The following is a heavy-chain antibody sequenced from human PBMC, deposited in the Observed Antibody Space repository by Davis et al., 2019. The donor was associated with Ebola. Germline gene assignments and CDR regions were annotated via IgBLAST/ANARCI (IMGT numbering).Heavy chain of an antibody. J-gene: IGHJ4*02. Sequence: SQTLSLTCAVYGGSFSGYYWSWIRQPPGKGLEWIGYIYYSGSTNYNPSLKSRVTISVDTSKNQFSLKLSSVTAADTAVYYCARATDYTIFGVVKWDYFDYWGQGTLVTVSS. D-gene: IGHD3-3*01. CDR1: GGSFSGYY. CDR2: IYYSGST. V-gene: IGHV4-59*01. CDR3: ARATDYTIFGVVKWDYFDY.